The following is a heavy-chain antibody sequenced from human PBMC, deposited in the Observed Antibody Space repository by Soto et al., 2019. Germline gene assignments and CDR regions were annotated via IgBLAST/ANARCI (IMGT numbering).Heavy chain of an antibody. D-gene: IGHD6-13*01. CDR3: AKGSIAAAGTRYFDY. CDR1: GFTFSSYG. J-gene: IGHJ4*02. V-gene: IGHV3-30*18. Sequence: GGSLRLSCAASGFTFSSYGMHWVRQAPGKGLEWVAVISYDGSNKYYADSVKGRFTISRDNSKNTLYLQMNSLRAEDTAVYYCAKGSIAAAGTRYFDYWGQGTLVTVSS. CDR2: ISYDGSNK.